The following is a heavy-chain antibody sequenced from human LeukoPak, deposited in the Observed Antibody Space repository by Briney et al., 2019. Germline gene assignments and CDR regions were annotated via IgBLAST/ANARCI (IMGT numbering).Heavy chain of an antibody. V-gene: IGHV1-69*05. Sequence: GASVKVSCKASGGTFSSYAISWVQQAPGQGLEWMGGIIPIFGTANYAQKFQGRVTITTDESTSTAYMELSSLRSEDTAVYYCARAHYYDSSGYSPSDYWGQGTLVTVSS. CDR1: GGTFSSYA. CDR2: IIPIFGTA. D-gene: IGHD3-22*01. J-gene: IGHJ4*02. CDR3: ARAHYYDSSGYSPSDY.